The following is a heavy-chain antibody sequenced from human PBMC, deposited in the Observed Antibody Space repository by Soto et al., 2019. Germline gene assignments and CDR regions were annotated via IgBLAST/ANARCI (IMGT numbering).Heavy chain of an antibody. J-gene: IGHJ4*02. CDR2: IYYSGST. Sequence: SETLSLTCTVSGGSISSSSYCWGWIRQPPGKGLEWIGSIYYSGSTYYNPSLKSRVTISVDTSKNQFSLKLSSVTAADTAVYYCARQIYDFWSGYTGPAGYFDYWGQGTLVTVSS. V-gene: IGHV4-39*01. CDR3: ARQIYDFWSGYTGPAGYFDY. D-gene: IGHD3-3*01. CDR1: GGSISSSSYC.